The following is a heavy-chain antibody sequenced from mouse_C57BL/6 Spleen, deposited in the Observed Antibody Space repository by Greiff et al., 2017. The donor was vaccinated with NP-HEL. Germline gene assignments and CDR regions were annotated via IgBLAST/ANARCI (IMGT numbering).Heavy chain of an antibody. CDR1: GYTFTSYT. D-gene: IGHD1-1*01. CDR3: AREGITTVVARLDY. J-gene: IGHJ2*01. CDR2: INPSSGYT. V-gene: IGHV1-4*01. Sequence: QVQLQQSGAELARPGASVKMSCKASGYTFTSYTMHWVKQRPGQGLEWIGYINPSSGYTKYNQKFKDKATLTADKSSSTAYMQLSSLTSEDSAVYYCAREGITTVVARLDYWGQGTTLTVSS.